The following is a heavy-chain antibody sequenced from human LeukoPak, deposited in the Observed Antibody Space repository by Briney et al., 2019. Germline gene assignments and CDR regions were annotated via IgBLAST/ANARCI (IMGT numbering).Heavy chain of an antibody. D-gene: IGHD2-21*02. CDR2: IYTSGST. CDR1: GGSISSGSYY. J-gene: IGHJ6*03. V-gene: IGHV4-61*02. Sequence: SETLSLTCTVSGGSISSGSYYWSWIRQPAGKGLEWIGRIYTSGSTNYNPSLKSRVTISVDRSKNQFSLKLSSVTAADTAVYYCARTYCGGDCRGYYYHYYMDVWGKGTTVTVSS. CDR3: ARTYCGGDCRGYYYHYYMDV.